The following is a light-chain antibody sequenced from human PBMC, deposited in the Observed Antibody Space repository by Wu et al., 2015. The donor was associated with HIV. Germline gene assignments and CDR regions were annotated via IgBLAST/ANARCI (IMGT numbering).Light chain of an antibody. CDR2: GAS. J-gene: IGKJ4*01. Sequence: EILLTQSPGTLSLSPGEGATLSCRASQSIRSNYLAWYQQKPGQAPRLLIYGASSRATGIPGRFRGSGSGTDFTLTISGLEPEDFAVYYCQQYGSSPAVTFGGGTKGGDQT. CDR3: QQYGSSPAVT. V-gene: IGKV3-20*01. CDR1: QSIRSNY.